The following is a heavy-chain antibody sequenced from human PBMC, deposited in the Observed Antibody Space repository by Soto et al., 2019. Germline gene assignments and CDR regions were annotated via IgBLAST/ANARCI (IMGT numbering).Heavy chain of an antibody. CDR2: ISSSSSYI. V-gene: IGHV3-21*01. CDR1: GFTFSSYS. Sequence: EVQLVESGGGLVKPGGSLRLSCAASGFTFSSYSMNWVRQAPGKGLEWVSSISSSSSYIYYADSVKGRFTISRDNAKNSLYLQMNSLRAEDTAVYYCARDRIQYSGYDHYYYGMDVWGQGTTVTVSS. CDR3: ARDRIQYSGYDHYYYGMDV. J-gene: IGHJ6*02. D-gene: IGHD5-12*01.